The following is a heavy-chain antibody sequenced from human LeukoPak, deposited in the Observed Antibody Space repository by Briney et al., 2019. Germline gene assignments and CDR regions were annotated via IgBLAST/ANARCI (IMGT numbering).Heavy chain of an antibody. Sequence: SETLSLTCTVSGGSISGYYWSWIRQPAGKGLEWIGRIYTSGSTNYNPSLKSRVTMSVDTSKNQFSLKLSSVTAADTAVYYCARDRSYSSGTMFDPWGQGTLVTVSS. D-gene: IGHD6-19*01. CDR3: ARDRSYSSGTMFDP. J-gene: IGHJ5*02. CDR2: IYTSGST. V-gene: IGHV4-4*07. CDR1: GGSISGYY.